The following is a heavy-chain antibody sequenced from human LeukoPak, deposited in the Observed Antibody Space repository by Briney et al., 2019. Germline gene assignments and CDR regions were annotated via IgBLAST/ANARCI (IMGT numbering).Heavy chain of an antibody. J-gene: IGHJ4*02. CDR2: IYSDGST. CDR3: AKPTTPYCSSTSCYLCDY. Sequence: PGGSLRLSCAASGFIVSGDFMSWVRQAPGKGLEWVSVIYSDGSTYYADSVKGRFTISRDNSKNTLHLQMNSLRAEDTAVYYCAKPTTPYCSSTSCYLCDYWGQGTLVTVSS. V-gene: IGHV3-53*01. CDR1: GFIVSGDF. D-gene: IGHD2-2*01.